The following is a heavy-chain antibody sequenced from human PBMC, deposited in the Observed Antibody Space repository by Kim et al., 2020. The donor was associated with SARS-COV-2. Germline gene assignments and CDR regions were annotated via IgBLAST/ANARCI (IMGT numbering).Heavy chain of an antibody. J-gene: IGHJ4*02. Sequence: SVKVSCKASGGTFSSYAISWVRQAPGQGLEWMGRIIPILGIANYAQKFQGRVTITADKSTSTAYMEMSSLRSEDTAVYYCARGDSYGDFDYWGQGTLVTVSS. D-gene: IGHD5-18*01. V-gene: IGHV1-69*04. CDR3: ARGDSYGDFDY. CDR2: IIPILGIA. CDR1: GGTFSSYA.